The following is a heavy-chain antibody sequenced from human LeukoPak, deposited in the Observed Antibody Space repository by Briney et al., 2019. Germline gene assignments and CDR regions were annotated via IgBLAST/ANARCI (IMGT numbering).Heavy chain of an antibody. CDR2: IYYSGST. J-gene: IGHJ6*03. CDR3: ARTTMVRGTYYMDV. Sequence: PSETLSLTCAVSGGSISSGGYSWSWIRQPPGKGLEWIGYIYYSGSTNYNPSLKSRVTISVDTSKNQFSLKLSSVIAADTAVYYCARTTMVRGTYYMDVWGKGTTVTVSS. CDR1: GGSISSGGYS. V-gene: IGHV4-61*08. D-gene: IGHD3-10*01.